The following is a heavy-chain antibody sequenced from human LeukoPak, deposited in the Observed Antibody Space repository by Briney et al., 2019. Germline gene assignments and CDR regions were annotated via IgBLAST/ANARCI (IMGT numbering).Heavy chain of an antibody. CDR1: GFTFSSYA. D-gene: IGHD6-19*01. V-gene: IGHV3-23*01. Sequence: GSLRLSCAASGFTFSSYAMSWVRQAPGKGLEWVSAISGSGGSTYYADSVKGRFTISRDNSKNTLYLQMNSLRAEDTAVYYRAKDLDPYSSGWYQDYWGQGTLVTVSS. CDR2: ISGSGGST. CDR3: AKDLDPYSSGWYQDY. J-gene: IGHJ4*02.